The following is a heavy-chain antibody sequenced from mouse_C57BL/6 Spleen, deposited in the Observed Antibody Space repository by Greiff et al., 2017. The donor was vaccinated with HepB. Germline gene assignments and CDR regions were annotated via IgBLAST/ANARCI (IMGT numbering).Heavy chain of an antibody. Sequence: QVQLQQSGAELVRPGSSVKLSCKASGYTFTSYWMHWVKQRPIQGLEWIGNIDPSDSETHYNQKFKDKATLTVDKSSSTAYMQLSSLTSEDSAVYYCAHSGYVGAWFAYWGQGTLVTVSA. J-gene: IGHJ3*01. V-gene: IGHV1-52*01. CDR1: GYTFTSYW. CDR2: IDPSDSET. D-gene: IGHD3-2*02. CDR3: AHSGYVGAWFAY.